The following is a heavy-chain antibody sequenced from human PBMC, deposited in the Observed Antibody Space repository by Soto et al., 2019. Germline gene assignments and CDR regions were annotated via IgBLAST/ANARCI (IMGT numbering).Heavy chain of an antibody. D-gene: IGHD5-18*01. J-gene: IGHJ4*02. V-gene: IGHV1-46*01. Sequence: QVQLVQSGAEVKKPGASVKVSCKASGYTFTHYYIHWVRQAPGQGLEWMGIINPNGGSTTYAQKFRAGFTLTRDTSTSTVYMELSSLRSEDSAVYYCATSVNSAMAFDYWGQGTLVTVSS. CDR2: INPNGGST. CDR3: ATSVNSAMAFDY. CDR1: GYTFTHYY.